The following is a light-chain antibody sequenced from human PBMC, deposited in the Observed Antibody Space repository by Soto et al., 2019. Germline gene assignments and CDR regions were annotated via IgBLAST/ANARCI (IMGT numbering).Light chain of an antibody. CDR3: QQYYATPPT. CDR2: WAS. CDR1: QSVLYTSNNKNY. J-gene: IGKJ2*01. Sequence: DIVMTQSPDSLAVSLGERATINCKSSQSVLYTSNNKNYLAWYQHKPGQPPKVLIYWASTREFGVPDRFSGSGSGTHFTLTISSLQAEDVAVYYCQQYYATPPTFGQGTKLEI. V-gene: IGKV4-1*01.